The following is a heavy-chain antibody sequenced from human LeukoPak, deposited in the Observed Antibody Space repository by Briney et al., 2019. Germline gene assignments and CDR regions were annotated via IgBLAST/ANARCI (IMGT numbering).Heavy chain of an antibody. J-gene: IGHJ4*02. Sequence: KSSETLSLTCTVSGYSISSGYYCGWIRQPPGKGLEWIGNIYYSGNTYYNSSLESRVTISVDTSKNHFSLKLSSVTAADTAVYYCARATGWGILTGYYRTFDYWGRGTLVTVSS. CDR3: ARATGWGILTGYYRTFDY. CDR1: GYSISSGYY. CDR2: IYYSGNT. D-gene: IGHD3-9*01. V-gene: IGHV4-38-2*02.